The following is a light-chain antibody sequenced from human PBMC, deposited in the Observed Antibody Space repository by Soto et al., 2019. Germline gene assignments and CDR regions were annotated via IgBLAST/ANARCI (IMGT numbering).Light chain of an antibody. J-gene: IGLJ1*01. CDR3: AAWDDSLNGYV. CDR2: NNN. CDR1: SSNIGTNA. V-gene: IGLV1-44*01. Sequence: QSVLTQPPSVSAAPGQKVTISCSGGSSNIGTNAVNWYQQLPGTAPKLLIYNNNQRPSGVPDRFSGSKSGTSASLAITGLHSQDEAAYYCAAWDDSLNGYVFRTGTKVTAL.